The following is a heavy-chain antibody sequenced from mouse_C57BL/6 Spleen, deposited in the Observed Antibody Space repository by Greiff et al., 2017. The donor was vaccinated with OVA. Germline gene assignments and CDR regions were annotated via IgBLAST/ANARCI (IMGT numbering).Heavy chain of an antibody. CDR1: GYTFTDYY. CDR3: ARAVVYFDY. J-gene: IGHJ2*01. V-gene: IGHV1-26*01. Sequence: EVQLQQSGPELVKPGASVKISCKASGYTFTDYYMNWVKQSHGKSLEWIGDINPNNGGTSYNQKFKGKATLTVDKSSSTAYMELRSLTSEDSAVYYCARAVVYFDYWGQGTTLTVSS. D-gene: IGHD1-1*01. CDR2: INPNNGGT.